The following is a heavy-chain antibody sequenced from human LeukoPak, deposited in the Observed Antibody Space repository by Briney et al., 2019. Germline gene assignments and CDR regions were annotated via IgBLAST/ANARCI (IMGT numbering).Heavy chain of an antibody. J-gene: IGHJ4*02. CDR2: ISAYNGNT. CDR3: ARDRPEIVPRTDRSSTSCYDGFDY. D-gene: IGHD2-2*01. CDR1: GYTFTSYG. Sequence: GSVKVSCKASGYTFTSYGISWVRQAPGQGLEWMGWISAYNGNTNYAQKLQGRVTMTTDTSTSTAYMELRSLRSDDTAVYYCARDRPEIVPRTDRSSTSCYDGFDYWGQGTLVTVSS. V-gene: IGHV1-18*01.